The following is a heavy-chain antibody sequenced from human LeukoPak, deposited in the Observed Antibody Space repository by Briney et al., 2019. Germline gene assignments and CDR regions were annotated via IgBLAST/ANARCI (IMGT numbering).Heavy chain of an antibody. CDR2: IYPGDSDT. CDR1: GYSFTSYW. J-gene: IGHJ3*02. D-gene: IGHD1-26*01. Sequence: GESLKISCKGSGYSFTSYWIGWVRQMPGKGLEWMGIIYPGDSDTRYSPSFQGQVTISADKSISTAYLQWSSLKASDTAMYYCARLWAGSYDYPDAFDIWGQGTMVTVSS. CDR3: ARLWAGSYDYPDAFDI. V-gene: IGHV5-51*01.